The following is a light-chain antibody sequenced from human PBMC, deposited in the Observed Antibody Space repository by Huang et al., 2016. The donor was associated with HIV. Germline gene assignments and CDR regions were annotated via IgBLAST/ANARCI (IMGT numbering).Light chain of an antibody. CDR2: SAS. CDR3: QQGYSAWIT. V-gene: IGKV1-39*01. J-gene: IGKJ5*01. Sequence: DILLTQSPSSLSASVGDRVTITCRASQNINTYLNWYQQKPGKAPNLLIHSASTLQTGIPSRFSGCGSGTDFTLTINSLQPEDSATYYCQQGYSAWITFGQG. CDR1: QNINTY.